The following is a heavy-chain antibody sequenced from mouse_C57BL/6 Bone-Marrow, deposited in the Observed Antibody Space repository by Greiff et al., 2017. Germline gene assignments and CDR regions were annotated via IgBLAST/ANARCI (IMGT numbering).Heavy chain of an antibody. CDR1: GYSFTGYY. D-gene: IGHD2-2*01. J-gene: IGHJ2*01. CDR3: ARGRELVSFGD. V-gene: IGHV1-31*01. CDR2: IYPYNGVS. Sequence: VQLQQSGPELVKPGASVKISCKASGYSFTGYYMHWVKQSHGNILDWIGYIYPYNGVSSYNQKFKGKATLTVDKSSSTAYMELRRLTSEDTAFYYCARGRELVSFGDWGQGPTLTVAS.